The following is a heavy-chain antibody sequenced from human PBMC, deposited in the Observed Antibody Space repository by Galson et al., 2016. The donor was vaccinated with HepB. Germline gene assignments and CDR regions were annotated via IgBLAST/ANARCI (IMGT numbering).Heavy chain of an antibody. D-gene: IGHD3-22*01. V-gene: IGHV3-23*01. CDR2: VSGSGEHT. Sequence: SLRLSCAASAYTFSYYAMTWVRQAPGKGLEWVSTVSGSGEHTFYADSVRDRFTISRDNSKGTVLLQMHSLRADDTAVNYCASADYYHNRGYFDSWGQGTRVTVSS. CDR3: ASADYYHNRGYFDS. CDR1: AYTFSYYA. J-gene: IGHJ4*02.